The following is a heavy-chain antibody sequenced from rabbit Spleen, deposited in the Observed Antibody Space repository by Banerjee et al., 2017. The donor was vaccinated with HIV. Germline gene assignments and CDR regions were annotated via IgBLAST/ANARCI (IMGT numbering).Heavy chain of an antibody. V-gene: IGHV1S40*01. CDR2: AYAGSSGST. CDR1: GVSFSISSY. D-gene: IGHD2-1*01. CDR3: ARGSAAMTMVITGFYFSL. J-gene: IGHJ4*01. Sequence: QSLEESGGDLVKPEGSLTLTCTASGVSFSISSYMCWVRQAPGKGLEWVACAYAGSSGSTWYASWAKGRFTISKTSSTTVTLQLTSLTAADTATYFCARGSAAMTMVITGFYFSLWGQGTLVTVS.